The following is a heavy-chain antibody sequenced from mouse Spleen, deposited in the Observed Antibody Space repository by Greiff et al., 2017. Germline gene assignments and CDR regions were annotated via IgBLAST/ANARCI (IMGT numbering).Heavy chain of an antibody. V-gene: IGHV1-62-2*01. J-gene: IGHJ1*01. CDR2: FYPGSGSI. CDR3: ARHEGRILLHYYGSSYDWYFDV. D-gene: IGHD1-1*01. Sequence: QVQLQQSGAELVKPGASVKLSCKASGYTFTEYTIHWVKQRSGQGLEWIGWFYPGSGSIKYNEKFKDKATLTADKSSSTVYMELSRLTSEDSAVYFCARHEGRILLHYYGSSYDWYFDVWGAGTTVTVSS. CDR1: GYTFTEYT.